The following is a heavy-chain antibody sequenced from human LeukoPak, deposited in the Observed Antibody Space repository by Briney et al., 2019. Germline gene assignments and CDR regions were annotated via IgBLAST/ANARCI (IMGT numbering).Heavy chain of an antibody. D-gene: IGHD4-23*01. J-gene: IGHJ4*02. V-gene: IGHV1-2*02. Sequence: ASVKVSCKASGYSFICYDMHWVRQAPGQGLEWMGWINPSSGGRVYAQEFQGRVTMTRDTSTSTAYMELSRLRSDDTAVYYCPRDIVTPLPGVGDYWGQGTLVTVSS. CDR1: GYSFICYD. CDR3: PRDIVTPLPGVGDY. CDR2: INPSSGGR.